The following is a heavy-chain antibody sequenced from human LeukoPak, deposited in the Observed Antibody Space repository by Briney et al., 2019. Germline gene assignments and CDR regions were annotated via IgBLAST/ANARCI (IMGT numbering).Heavy chain of an antibody. CDR3: ARGDSGWHY. D-gene: IGHD6-19*01. CDR2: INPNSGGT. Sequence: GASVKVSCKASGYTFTGHYMHWVRQAPGQGLEWMGWINPNSGGTNYAQKFQGRVTMTRDTSISTAYMELSRMRSEDTAVYYCARGDSGWHYWGQGTLVTVSS. J-gene: IGHJ4*02. CDR1: GYTFTGHY. V-gene: IGHV1-2*02.